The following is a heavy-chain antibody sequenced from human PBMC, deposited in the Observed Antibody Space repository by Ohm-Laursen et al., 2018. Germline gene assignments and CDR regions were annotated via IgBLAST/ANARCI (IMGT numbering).Heavy chain of an antibody. Sequence: SLRLSCAASGFTFSTYAMSWVRQAQGKGLEWLSYINSVSSHRYEGDSARGRFTMSRDNAKNSVDLQLTSLRVEDTAVYYCARSVSNSGYFRHDAFDLWGQGTMLIVSS. J-gene: IGHJ3*01. CDR1: GFTFSTYA. CDR2: INSVSSHR. CDR3: ARSVSNSGYFRHDAFDL. D-gene: IGHD3-22*01. V-gene: IGHV3-48*01.